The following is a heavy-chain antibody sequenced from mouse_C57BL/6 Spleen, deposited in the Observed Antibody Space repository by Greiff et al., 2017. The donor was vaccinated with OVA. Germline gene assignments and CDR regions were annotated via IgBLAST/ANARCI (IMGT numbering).Heavy chain of an antibody. CDR2: IDPSDSYT. D-gene: IGHD1-1*01. V-gene: IGHV1-69*01. CDR1: GYTFTSYR. CDR3: ARSYGSSYDY. J-gene: IGHJ2*01. Sequence: QVQLQQPGAELVMPGASVKLSCKASGYTFTSYRMHWVKQRPGQGLEWIGEIDPSDSYTNYDHKFKGKSTLTVDKSSSTAYMQLSSLTSADSAVYYCARSYGSSYDYWGQGTTLTVSS.